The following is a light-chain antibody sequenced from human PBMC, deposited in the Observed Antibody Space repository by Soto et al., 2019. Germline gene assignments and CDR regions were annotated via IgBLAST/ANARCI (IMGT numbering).Light chain of an antibody. J-gene: IGKJ4*01. CDR1: QSVSSRN. V-gene: IGKV3-20*01. CDR2: GAS. Sequence: EIVLTQSPGTLSLSPGERATLSCRASQSVSSRNLAWYQQKAGQAPRLLIYGASSRATGIPDRFSGSGSGTDFTLTISRLEPEDFAVYYCQQYGSSPPITFGGGTKVEIK. CDR3: QQYGSSPPIT.